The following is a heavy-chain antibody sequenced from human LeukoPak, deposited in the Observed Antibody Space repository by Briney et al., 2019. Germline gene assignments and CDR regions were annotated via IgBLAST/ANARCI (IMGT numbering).Heavy chain of an antibody. V-gene: IGHV3-30*18. J-gene: IGHJ4*02. CDR3: AKDKEWLTSDGVKDY. Sequence: GGSLRLSCAASGFTFSSYAMSWVRQAPGKGLEWVAVISYDGSNKYYADSVKGRFTISRDNSKNTLYLQMNSLRAEDTAVYYCAKDKEWLTSDGVKDYWGQGTLVTVSS. CDR1: GFTFSSYA. CDR2: ISYDGSNK. D-gene: IGHD6-19*01.